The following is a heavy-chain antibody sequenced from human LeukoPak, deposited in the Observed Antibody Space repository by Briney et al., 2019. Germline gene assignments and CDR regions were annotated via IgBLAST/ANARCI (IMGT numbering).Heavy chain of an antibody. CDR1: GYTFTGYY. V-gene: IGHV1-2*02. CDR2: INPNSGGT. Sequence: GASVKVSCKASGYTFTGYYMHWVRQAPGPGPEWMGWINPNSGGTNYAQKFQGRVTMTRDTSISTAYMELSRLRSDDTAVYYCARDRKAIVVVTAIPRYNWFDPWGQGTLVTVSS. J-gene: IGHJ5*02. D-gene: IGHD2-21*02. CDR3: ARDRKAIVVVTAIPRYNWFDP.